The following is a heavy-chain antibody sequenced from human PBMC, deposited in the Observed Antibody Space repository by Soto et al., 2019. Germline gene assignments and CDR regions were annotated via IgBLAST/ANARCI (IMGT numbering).Heavy chain of an antibody. D-gene: IGHD6-13*01. V-gene: IGHV4-31*03. CDR1: GGSISSGGYY. J-gene: IGHJ4*02. CDR2: IYYSGST. CDR3: ARARGVIAAAGTARFDY. Sequence: SETLSLTCTVSGGSISSGGYYWSWIRQHPGKGLEWIGYIYYSGSTYYNPSLKSRVTISVDTSKNQFSLKLSSVTAADTAVYYCARARGVIAAAGTARFDYWGQGTLVTVSS.